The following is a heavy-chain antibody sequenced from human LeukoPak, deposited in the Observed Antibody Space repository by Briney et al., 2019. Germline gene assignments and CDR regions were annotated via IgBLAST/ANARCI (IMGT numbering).Heavy chain of an antibody. J-gene: IGHJ4*02. Sequence: SETLSLTCTVSGGSISSSSHYWGWIRQPPGKGLEWIGSIYYSGSSYYNPSLESRVTISVDTSKNQFSLKLSSVTAADTAVYYCARRNYYDSSGYYYEDYWGQGTLVTVSS. CDR2: IYYSGSS. CDR3: ARRNYYDSSGYYYEDY. CDR1: GGSISSSSHY. D-gene: IGHD3-22*01. V-gene: IGHV4-39*01.